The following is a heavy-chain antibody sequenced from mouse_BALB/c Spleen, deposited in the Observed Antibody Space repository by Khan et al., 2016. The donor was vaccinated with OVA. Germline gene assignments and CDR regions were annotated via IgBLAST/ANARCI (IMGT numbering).Heavy chain of an antibody. Sequence: VQLKQSGPGLVKPSQSLSLTCTVTGYSITSGYGWNWIRQFPGNKLEWMGYISYSGSTNYNPSLKIRISITRDTSKHQFFLQLNSVTTEDTATYYCARTARIKYWGQGTTLTVSS. J-gene: IGHJ2*01. CDR2: ISYSGST. V-gene: IGHV3-2*02. D-gene: IGHD1-2*01. CDR3: ARTARIKY. CDR1: GYSITSGYG.